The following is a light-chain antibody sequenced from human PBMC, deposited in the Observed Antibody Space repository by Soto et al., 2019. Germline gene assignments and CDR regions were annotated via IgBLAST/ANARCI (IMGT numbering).Light chain of an antibody. CDR2: EVS. CDR1: SRDVGGYNY. CDR3: SSYAGSNNLV. J-gene: IGLJ2*01. Sequence: QSALTQPPSASGSPGQSVTISCSGSSRDVGGYNYVSWYQQHPGKAPKLMIYEVSRRPSGVPDRFSGSKSGNTASLTVFGLQAEDEADYYCSSYAGSNNLVFGGGTKLTVL. V-gene: IGLV2-8*01.